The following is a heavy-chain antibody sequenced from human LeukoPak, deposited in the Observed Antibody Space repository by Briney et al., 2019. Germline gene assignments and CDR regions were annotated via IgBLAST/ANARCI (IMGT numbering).Heavy chain of an antibody. CDR2: ISGSGGST. CDR1: GFTFSSYW. D-gene: IGHD1-26*01. CDR3: AKDRGSYRYFDY. V-gene: IGHV3-23*01. Sequence: GGSLRLSCAASGFTFSSYWMHWVRQVPGKGLEWVSAISGSGGSTYYADSVKGRFTISRDNSKNTLYLQMNSLRAEDTAVYYCAKDRGSYRYFDYWGQGTLVTVSS. J-gene: IGHJ4*02.